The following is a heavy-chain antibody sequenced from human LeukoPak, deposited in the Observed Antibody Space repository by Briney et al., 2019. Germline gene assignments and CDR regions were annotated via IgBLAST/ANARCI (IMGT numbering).Heavy chain of an antibody. D-gene: IGHD1-7*01. V-gene: IGHV3-48*01. CDR2: ISTSSSTI. CDR1: GFTFSSYS. CDR3: ASYATTTGTTHFDY. J-gene: IGHJ4*02. Sequence: PGGSLRLSCAASGFTFSSYSMNWVRQAPGKGLEWVSYISTSSSTIYYADSVKGRFTISRDNAKNSLYLQMNSLRAEDTAVYYCASYATTTGTTHFDYWGQGTLVTVSS.